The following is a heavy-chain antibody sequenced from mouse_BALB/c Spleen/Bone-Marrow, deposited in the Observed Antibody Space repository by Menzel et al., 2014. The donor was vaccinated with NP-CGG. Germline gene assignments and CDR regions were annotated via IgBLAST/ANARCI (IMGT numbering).Heavy chain of an antibody. CDR3: AREGRSHFDH. V-gene: IGHV1-12*01. Sequence: LQESGAELVKPGASMKMSCKASGYTFTSYNLHWIKQTPGQGLEWIGAIYPGNGDTSYNQRFKGKATLTTDKSSNTAYRQRSSLTSEDSAVYYCAREGRSHFDHWGQGSTLTVSS. CDR1: GYTFTSYN. CDR2: IYPGNGDT. J-gene: IGHJ2*01.